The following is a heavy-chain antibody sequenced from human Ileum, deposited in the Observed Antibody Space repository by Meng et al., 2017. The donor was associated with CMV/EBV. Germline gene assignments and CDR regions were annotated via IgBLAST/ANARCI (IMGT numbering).Heavy chain of an antibody. CDR2: INGDGSIR. CDR3: VREMWSNDA. CDR1: GFTFRNNW. J-gene: IGHJ3*01. V-gene: IGHV3-74*03. D-gene: IGHD3-3*01. Sequence: GESLKISCVPSGFTFRNNWMHWVRQAPGKGLVWVSRINGDGSIREYADSVKGRLTISRDNAKDTLYLQMNSLRAEDTAVYYCVREMWSNDAWGRGTMVTVSS.